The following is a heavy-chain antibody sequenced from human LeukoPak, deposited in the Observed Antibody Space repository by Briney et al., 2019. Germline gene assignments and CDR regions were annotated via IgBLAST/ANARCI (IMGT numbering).Heavy chain of an antibody. CDR3: TRCTLYYETSGSYAYYFDY. J-gene: IGHJ4*02. CDR1: GFTFSTYN. D-gene: IGHD3-22*01. V-gene: IGHV3-21*01. CDR2: ISSSSTYK. Sequence: PGGSLRLSCAASGFTFSTYNMNWVRQAPGKGLEWVSSISSSSTYKYYADSVKRRFTISRDNAKNSLFLQMNRLSPEDTAVYYCTRCTLYYETSGSYAYYFDYWGQGTLVTVSS.